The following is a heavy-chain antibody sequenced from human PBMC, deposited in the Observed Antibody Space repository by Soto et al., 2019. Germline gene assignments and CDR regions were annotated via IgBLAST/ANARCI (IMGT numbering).Heavy chain of an antibody. V-gene: IGHV4-39*01. CDR1: GVSISDTSYY. CDR2: IYFNGKT. Sequence: SETLSLTCNVSGVSISDTSYYWGWIRQPPGKGLEWIGTIYFNGKTFYNPSLKSRLTISVDTSKNQISLRLTSVAAADTAVYYCARQGSYWGQGTLVTVSS. J-gene: IGHJ4*02. CDR3: ARQGSY.